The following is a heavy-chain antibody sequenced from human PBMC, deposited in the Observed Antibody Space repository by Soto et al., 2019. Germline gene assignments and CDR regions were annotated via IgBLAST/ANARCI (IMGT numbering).Heavy chain of an antibody. CDR1: GYSFATYW. D-gene: IGHD3-9*01. V-gene: IGHV5-51*01. Sequence: RKLGESLKISCKGSGYSFATYWIGWVRQMPGKGLEWMGIIYPGDSDTTYSPSFQGQVTISADKSTSTAYLQWSSLKASDTAMYYCARRDYDILTGYYTLDYWGEGTLVTVSS. J-gene: IGHJ4*02. CDR2: IYPGDSDT. CDR3: ARRDYDILTGYYTLDY.